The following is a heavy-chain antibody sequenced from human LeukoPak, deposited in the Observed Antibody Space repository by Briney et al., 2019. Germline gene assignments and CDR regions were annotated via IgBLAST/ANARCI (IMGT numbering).Heavy chain of an antibody. CDR3: AKSGSSPYYDFWSGQPFDYFDY. CDR2: ISSSSSTI. J-gene: IGHJ4*02. V-gene: IGHV3-48*04. Sequence: GGSLRLSCAASGFTFSSYSMNWVRQAPGKGLEWVSYISSSSSTIYYADSVKGRFTISRDNAKNSLYLQMNSLRAEDTAVYYCAKSGSSPYYDFWSGQPFDYFDYWGQGTLVTVSS. CDR1: GFTFSSYS. D-gene: IGHD3-3*01.